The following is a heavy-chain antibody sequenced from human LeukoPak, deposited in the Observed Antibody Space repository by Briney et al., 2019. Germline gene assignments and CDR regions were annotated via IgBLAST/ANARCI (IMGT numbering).Heavy chain of an antibody. CDR3: ARGVYSSSSEFDY. Sequence: SVKVSCKASGGTFSSYAISWVRQAPGQGLEWMGGIIPIFGTANYAQKFQGRVTITTDESTSTAYMELSSLRSEDTAVYYCARGVYSSSSEFDYWGQGTLVTVSS. CDR2: IIPIFGTA. J-gene: IGHJ4*02. CDR1: GGTFSSYA. D-gene: IGHD6-6*01. V-gene: IGHV1-69*05.